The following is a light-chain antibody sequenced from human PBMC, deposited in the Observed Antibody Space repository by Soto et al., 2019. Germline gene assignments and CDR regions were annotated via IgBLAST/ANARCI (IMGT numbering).Light chain of an antibody. CDR3: QQNYRATTWT. V-gene: IGKV1-39*01. CDR1: QSISRY. J-gene: IGKJ1*01. CDR2: AAS. Sequence: EIQRTQSPSSLSAAVGYRITITCRASQSISRYLNWYQHKPGKAPKLLINAASSLERGVPSRFSGGGSGTDFTLNISSLQTEDFATYYCQQNYRATTWTFGQGTKVDIK.